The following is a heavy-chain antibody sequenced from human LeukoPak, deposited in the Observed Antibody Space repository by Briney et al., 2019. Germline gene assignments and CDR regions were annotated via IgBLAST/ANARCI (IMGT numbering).Heavy chain of an antibody. D-gene: IGHD3-10*01. J-gene: IGHJ4*02. CDR3: AMYLVRGRFDY. CDR1: GFTFSSYA. CDR2: IGGSDGTT. Sequence: GGSLRLSCAASGFTFSSYAMTWVRQAPGKGLEWVSSIGGSDGTTSYADSVKGRFTISRDSSKNTLSLQMNSLRADDTAVYYCAMYLVRGRFDYWGQGTLVTVSS. V-gene: IGHV3-23*01.